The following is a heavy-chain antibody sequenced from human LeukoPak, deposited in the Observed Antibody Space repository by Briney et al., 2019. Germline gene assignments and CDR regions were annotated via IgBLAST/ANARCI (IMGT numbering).Heavy chain of an antibody. CDR3: ARETRSSSSRPLYYYTDV. CDR2: INHSGST. V-gene: IGHV4-34*01. J-gene: IGHJ6*03. D-gene: IGHD6-6*01. Sequence: SETLSLTCAVYGGSFSGYYWSWIRQPPGKGLEWIGEINHSGSTNHNPSLKSRVTISVDTSKNQFSLKLSSVTAADTAVYYCARETRSSSSRPLYYYTDVWGKGTTVTVSS. CDR1: GGSFSGYY.